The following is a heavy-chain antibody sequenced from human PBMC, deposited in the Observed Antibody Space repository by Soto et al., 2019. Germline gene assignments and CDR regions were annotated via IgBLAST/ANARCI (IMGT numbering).Heavy chain of an antibody. Sequence: ASVKVSCKASGFSFPTYGIAWVRQAPGQGLEWMGWITASNGNTRYAQNLQGRVTMTTDTSTSTAYMELWRLSSDDTAVYYCARGNSYGSFWYFDLWGRGTLVTVSS. V-gene: IGHV1-18*04. D-gene: IGHD5-18*01. CDR3: ARGNSYGSFWYFDL. CDR2: ITASNGNT. J-gene: IGHJ2*01. CDR1: GFSFPTYG.